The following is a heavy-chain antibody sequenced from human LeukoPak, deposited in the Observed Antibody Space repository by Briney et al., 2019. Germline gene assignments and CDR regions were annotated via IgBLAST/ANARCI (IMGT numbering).Heavy chain of an antibody. V-gene: IGHV1-8*03. CDR1: GYTFTSYD. D-gene: IGHD6-19*01. CDR2: MNPNSGNT. J-gene: IGHJ5*02. Sequence: ASVKVSCKASGYTFTSYDINWVRQATGQGLEWMGWMNPNSGNTGYAQKFQGRVTITRNTSISTAYMELSSLRSEDTAVYYCATYGDSSGWYNWFDPWGQGTLVTVSS. CDR3: ATYGDSSGWYNWFDP.